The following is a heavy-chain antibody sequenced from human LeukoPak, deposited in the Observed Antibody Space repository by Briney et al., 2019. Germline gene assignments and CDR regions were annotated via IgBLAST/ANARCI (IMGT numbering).Heavy chain of an antibody. V-gene: IGHV3-30*04. D-gene: IGHD6-6*01. CDR3: ARFASIADDY. CDR2: ISYDGSNK. J-gene: IGHJ4*02. CDR1: GFTFSSYA. Sequence: GGSLRLSCAASGFTFSSYAMHWVRQAPGKGLEWVAVISYDGSNKYYADSVKGRFTISRDNSKNTLYLQMNSLRAEDTAVYYCARFASIADDYWGQGTLVTVSS.